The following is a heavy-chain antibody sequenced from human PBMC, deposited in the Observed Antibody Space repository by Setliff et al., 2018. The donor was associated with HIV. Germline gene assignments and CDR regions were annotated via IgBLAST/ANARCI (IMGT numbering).Heavy chain of an antibody. CDR2: INTSGGSA. J-gene: IGHJ4*01. D-gene: IGHD6-19*01. V-gene: IGHV1-46*01. CDR1: GYTFTSYP. Sequence: GASVKVSCKASGYTFTSYPMHWVRQAPGQGLEWMGVINTSGGSAGYAEKFRGRVTMTGDTSTSTVYMDLRNLRSEDTAVYYCARNQGDSSGWYAGDYWGHGTLVTVSS. CDR3: ARNQGDSSGWYAGDY.